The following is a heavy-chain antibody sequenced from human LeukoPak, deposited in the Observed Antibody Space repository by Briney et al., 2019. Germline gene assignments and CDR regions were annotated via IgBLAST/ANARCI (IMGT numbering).Heavy chain of an antibody. Sequence: PSQTLSLTCTVSGGSISSGGYYWSWIRQHPGKGLEWIGYIYYSGSTYYNPSLKSRVTISVDTSKNQFSLKLSSVTAADTAVYYCARMIRVQGRYSSSWYSDYWGQGTLVTVSS. CDR1: GGSISSGGYY. D-gene: IGHD6-13*01. J-gene: IGHJ4*02. CDR3: ARMIRVQGRYSSSWYSDY. V-gene: IGHV4-31*03. CDR2: IYYSGST.